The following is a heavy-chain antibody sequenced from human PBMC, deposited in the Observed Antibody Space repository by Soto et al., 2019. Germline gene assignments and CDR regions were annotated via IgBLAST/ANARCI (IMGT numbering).Heavy chain of an antibody. CDR3: ARARFCTSTSCYHYFDF. V-gene: IGHV4-59*01. CDR2: IYYSGST. CDR1: GGSISSYY. Sequence: SETLSLTCTVSGGSISSYYWSWIRQPPGKGLEWIGYIYYSGSTNYNPSLKSRVTISVDTSKNHFSLKLSSVTPADTAVYYCARARFCTSTSCYHYFDFWGQGTLVTVSS. J-gene: IGHJ4*02. D-gene: IGHD2-2*01.